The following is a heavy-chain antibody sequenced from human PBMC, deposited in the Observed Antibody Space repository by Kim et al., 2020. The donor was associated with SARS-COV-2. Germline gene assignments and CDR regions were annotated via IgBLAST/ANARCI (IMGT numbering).Heavy chain of an antibody. CDR2: IYYSGSP. D-gene: IGHD3-22*01. Sequence: SETMSLTCTVSGGSSSSYYWSWIRQPPGKGLEWIGYIYYSGSPNYNPSLKSRAPISVDTSKNQFSLKLSSVTAAATAVYYCAREGYYDSSGYYQHDAFDIWGQGTMVTVSS. CDR3: AREGYYDSSGYYQHDAFDI. V-gene: IGHV4-59*01. J-gene: IGHJ3*02. CDR1: GGSSSSYY.